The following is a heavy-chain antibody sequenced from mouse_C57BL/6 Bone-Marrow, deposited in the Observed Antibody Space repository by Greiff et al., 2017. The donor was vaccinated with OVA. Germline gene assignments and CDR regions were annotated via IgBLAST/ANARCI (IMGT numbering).Heavy chain of an antibody. CDR3: TREDGYPYYFDY. CDR1: GFTFSSYA. V-gene: IGHV5-9-1*02. Sequence: EVQRVESGEGLVKPGGSLKLSCAASGFTFSSYAMSWVRQTPEKRLEWVAYISSGGDYIYYADTVKGRFTISRDNARNTLYLQMSSLMSEDTAMYYCTREDGYPYYFDYWGQGTTLTVSS. J-gene: IGHJ2*01. CDR2: ISSGGDYI. D-gene: IGHD2-3*01.